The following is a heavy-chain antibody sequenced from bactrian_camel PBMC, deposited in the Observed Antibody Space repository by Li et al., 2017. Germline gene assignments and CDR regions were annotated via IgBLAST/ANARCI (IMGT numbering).Heavy chain of an antibody. D-gene: IGHD2*01. Sequence: HVQLVESGGGLVQPGGSLRLSCAASGYSASAYCLAWFRQAPGKAREGVAVFDPFDRFERISYADSVKGRFTISKDNAKNTVYLQMNSLKSEDTAVYYCATIEYRGDRYASTFGYWGQGTQVTVS. V-gene: IGHV3S1*01. CDR1: GYSASAYC. CDR2: FDPFDRFERI. CDR3: ATIEYRGDRYASTFGY. J-gene: IGHJ6*01.